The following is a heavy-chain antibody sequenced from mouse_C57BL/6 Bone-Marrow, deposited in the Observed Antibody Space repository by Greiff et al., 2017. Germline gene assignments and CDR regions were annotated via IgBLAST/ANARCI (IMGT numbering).Heavy chain of an antibody. CDR3: ARYYYGSSYGAMDY. CDR1: DYAFSSSW. J-gene: IGHJ4*01. Sequence: VQLQQSGPELVKPGASVKISCKASDYAFSSSWMNWVKQRPGKGLEWIGRIYPGDGDTNYNGKFKGKATLTADKSSSTAYMQLSSLTSEDSAVYFCARYYYGSSYGAMDYWGQGTSVTVSS. V-gene: IGHV1-82*01. CDR2: IYPGDGDT. D-gene: IGHD1-1*01.